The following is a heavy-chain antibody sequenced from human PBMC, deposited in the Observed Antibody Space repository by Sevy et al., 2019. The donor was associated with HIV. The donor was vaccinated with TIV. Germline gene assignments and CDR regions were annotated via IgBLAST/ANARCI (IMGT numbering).Heavy chain of an antibody. J-gene: IGHJ4*02. CDR3: AREGVGGYSYSLDC. CDR1: GFTFSSYW. Sequence: GGSLRLSCAASGFTFSSYWMSWVRPAPGKGLEWVATMKEDGSERNYVDSVKGRFTISRDNAKNSLYLQMNSLRAEDTAVYYCAREGVGGYSYSLDCWGQGTLVTVSS. CDR2: MKEDGSER. D-gene: IGHD5-18*01. V-gene: IGHV3-7*01.